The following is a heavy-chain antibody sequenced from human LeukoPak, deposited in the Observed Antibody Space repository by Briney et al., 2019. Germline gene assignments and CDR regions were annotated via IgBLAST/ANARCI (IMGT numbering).Heavy chain of an antibody. V-gene: IGHV3-7*03. J-gene: IGHJ6*02. CDR1: GFTFSSYW. D-gene: IGHD2-21*01. CDR3: ARAGGGAIYGMDV. CDR2: IKQDGSEK. Sequence: GGSLRLSCAASGFTFSSYWMSWVRQAPGKGLEWVANIKQDGSEKYYVDSVKGRFTISRDNSKNTLYLQMNSLRAEDTAVYYCARAGGGAIYGMDVWGQGTMVTVSS.